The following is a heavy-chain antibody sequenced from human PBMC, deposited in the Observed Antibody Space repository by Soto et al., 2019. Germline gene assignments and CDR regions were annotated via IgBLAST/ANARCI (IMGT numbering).Heavy chain of an antibody. J-gene: IGHJ4*02. CDR3: AKTSGWPKFDY. CDR1: GFTFSNYA. Sequence: GGSLRLSCAASGFTFSNYAMSWVRQAPGKGLEWVSAISDSGTNTYHADSVKGRFTISRDNSKNTLYLQMNSLRAEDTATYYCAKTSGWPKFDYWGRGALVTVSS. CDR2: ISDSGTNT. D-gene: IGHD6-19*01. V-gene: IGHV3-23*01.